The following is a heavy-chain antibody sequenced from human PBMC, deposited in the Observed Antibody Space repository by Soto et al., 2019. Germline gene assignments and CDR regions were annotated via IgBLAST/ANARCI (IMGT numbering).Heavy chain of an antibody. CDR2: IKSKTDGGTT. Sequence: GGSLRLSCAASGFTFSNAWMSWVRQAPGKGLEWDGRIKSKTDGGTTDYAAPVKGRFTISRDDSKNTLYLQMNSLKTEDTAVYYCTTEDRVYYDILTGYYRPDYWGQGTLVTVSS. D-gene: IGHD3-9*01. J-gene: IGHJ4*02. CDR3: TTEDRVYYDILTGYYRPDY. V-gene: IGHV3-15*01. CDR1: GFTFSNAW.